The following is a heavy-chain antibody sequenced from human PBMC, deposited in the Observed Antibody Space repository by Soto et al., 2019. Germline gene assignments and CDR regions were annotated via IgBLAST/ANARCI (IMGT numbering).Heavy chain of an antibody. V-gene: IGHV1-69*12. D-gene: IGHD2-2*01. CDR2: IIPIFGTA. CDR3: ARGRYCISTSCYPGPENDY. Sequence: QVQLVQSGAEVKKPGSSVKVSCKASGGTFSSYAISWVRQAPGQGLEWMGGIIPIFGTANYAQKFQGRVTITADESTSTAYMELSSLRSEDTAVYYCARGRYCISTSCYPGPENDYWGQGTLVTVSS. J-gene: IGHJ4*02. CDR1: GGTFSSYA.